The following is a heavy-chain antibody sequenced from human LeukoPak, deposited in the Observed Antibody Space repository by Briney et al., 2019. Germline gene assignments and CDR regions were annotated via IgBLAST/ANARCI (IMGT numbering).Heavy chain of an antibody. CDR1: GGSISSGGYY. CDR2: IYYSGST. D-gene: IGHD4-17*01. Sequence: MSSETLSLTCTVSGGSISSGGYYWSWIRQHPGKGLEWIGYIYYSGSTYYNPSLKSRVTISVDTSKNQFSLKLSSVTAADTAVYYCASSRFMGDYGALYYYYYGMDVWGQGTTVTVSS. V-gene: IGHV4-31*03. CDR3: ASSRFMGDYGALYYYYYGMDV. J-gene: IGHJ6*02.